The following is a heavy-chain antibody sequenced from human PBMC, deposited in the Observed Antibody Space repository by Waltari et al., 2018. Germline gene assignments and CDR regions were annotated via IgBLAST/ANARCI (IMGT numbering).Heavy chain of an antibody. J-gene: IGHJ4*02. Sequence: VQLVQSGAEVKKPGATVKISCKASGYPFTDYYMHWVQQAPGKGLEWMGRINPNSGGTNYAQKFQGRVTMTRDTSISTAYMELSRLRSDDTAVYYCARGDDGSSWVYFDYWGQGTLVTVSS. V-gene: IGHV1-2*06. CDR1: GYPFTDYY. CDR2: INPNSGGT. D-gene: IGHD6-13*01. CDR3: ARGDDGSSWVYFDY.